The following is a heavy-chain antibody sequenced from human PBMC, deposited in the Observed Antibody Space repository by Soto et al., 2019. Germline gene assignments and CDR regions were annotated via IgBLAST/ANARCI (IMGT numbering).Heavy chain of an antibody. CDR3: ARGAVPAAMADY. Sequence: QVQLQQWGAGLLKPSETLSLTCAVYGGSFSGYYWSWIRQPPGKGLEWIGEINHSGSTNYNPSLKSRVTISVDTSKNQFSLKLSSVTAADTAVYYCARGAVPAAMADYWGQGTLVTVSS. D-gene: IGHD2-2*01. V-gene: IGHV4-34*01. CDR1: GGSFSGYY. CDR2: INHSGST. J-gene: IGHJ4*02.